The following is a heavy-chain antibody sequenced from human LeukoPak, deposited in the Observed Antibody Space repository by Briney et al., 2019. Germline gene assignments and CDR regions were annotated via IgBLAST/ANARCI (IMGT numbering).Heavy chain of an antibody. V-gene: IGHV3-30*03. J-gene: IGHJ3*02. CDR2: IAYHGNTE. Sequence: GGSLRLSCAVSGFTISSHGMHWVRQAPGKGPEWVAMIAYHGNTEYYGDSVKGRFTISRDNAKNSLYLQMNSLRAEDTAVYYCARADRLRLGELSYPDAFDIWGQGTMVTVSS. CDR1: GFTISSHG. D-gene: IGHD3-16*02. CDR3: ARADRLRLGELSYPDAFDI.